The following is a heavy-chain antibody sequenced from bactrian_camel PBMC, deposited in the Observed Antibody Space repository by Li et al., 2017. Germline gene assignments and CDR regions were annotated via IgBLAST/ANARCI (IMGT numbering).Heavy chain of an antibody. V-gene: IGHV3S53*01. CDR1: RYPIRSAC. CDR2: IDVDGST. J-gene: IGHJ4*01. CDR3: AAKGGTYCSGGLDY. Sequence: LVESCGGSVQTGGSLRLSCVASRYPIRSACVGWFRQSPGKKREGVAAIDVDGSTSYAYSVKGRFTISKDNAKNTLYLQMNSLKPEDTAMYYCAAKGGTYCSGGLDYWGQGTQVTVS. D-gene: IGHD2*01.